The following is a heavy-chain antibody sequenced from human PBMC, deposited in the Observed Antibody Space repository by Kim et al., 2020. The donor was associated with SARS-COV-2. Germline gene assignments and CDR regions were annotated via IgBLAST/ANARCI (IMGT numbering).Heavy chain of an antibody. J-gene: IGHJ3*02. CDR1: GGSISSGGYY. Sequence: SETLSLTCTVSGGSISSGGYYWSWIRQHPGKGLEWIGYIYYSGSTYYNPSLKSRVTISVDTSKNQVSLKLSSVTAADTAVYYCARAQGRTIFGVVIIVNAFDIWGQGTMVTVSS. D-gene: IGHD3-3*01. V-gene: IGHV4-31*03. CDR3: ARAQGRTIFGVVIIVNAFDI. CDR2: IYYSGST.